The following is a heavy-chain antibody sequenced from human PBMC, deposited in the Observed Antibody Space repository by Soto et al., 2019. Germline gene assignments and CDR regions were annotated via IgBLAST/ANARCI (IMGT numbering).Heavy chain of an antibody. CDR3: ARDSSTNYDFWSGPPYYYYGMDV. Sequence: SVKVSCKASGGTFSSYAISWVRQAPGQGLEWMGGIIPIFGTANYAQKFQGRVTITADESTSTAYMELSSLRSEDTVVYYCARDSSTNYDFWSGPPYYYYGMDVWGQGTTVTVSS. V-gene: IGHV1-69*13. D-gene: IGHD3-3*01. CDR2: IIPIFGTA. J-gene: IGHJ6*02. CDR1: GGTFSSYA.